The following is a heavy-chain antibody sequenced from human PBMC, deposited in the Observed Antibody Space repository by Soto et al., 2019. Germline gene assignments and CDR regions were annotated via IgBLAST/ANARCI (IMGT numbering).Heavy chain of an antibody. CDR2: IYYSGTT. D-gene: IGHD1-1*01. CDR1: GYSISSSNW. V-gene: IGHV4-28*01. Sequence: SETLSLTCAVSGYSISSSNWWGWIRQPPGKGLEWIGYIYYSGTTYYNPSLKSRVTISVDMSKNQFSLKLSSVTAADTAMYYCAGQTTFFDYWSQGTL. CDR3: AGQTTFFDY. J-gene: IGHJ4*02.